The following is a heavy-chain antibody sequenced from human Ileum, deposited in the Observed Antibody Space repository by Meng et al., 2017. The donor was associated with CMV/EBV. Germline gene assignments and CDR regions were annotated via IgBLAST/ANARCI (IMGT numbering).Heavy chain of an antibody. J-gene: IGHJ6*02. D-gene: IGHD6-13*01. CDR1: GGSVSSSSSY. CDR2: IYYSGNT. CDR3: ARRRDTSSWYYYYFGMDV. Sequence: SETLSLTCTVSGGSVSSSSSYWSWIRQPPGKGLEWIGYIYYSGNTNYDPSLKSRLTISVDTSKNQFSLKLNSVTAADTAVYYSARRRDTSSWYYYYFGMDVWGQGTTVTVSS. V-gene: IGHV4-61*01.